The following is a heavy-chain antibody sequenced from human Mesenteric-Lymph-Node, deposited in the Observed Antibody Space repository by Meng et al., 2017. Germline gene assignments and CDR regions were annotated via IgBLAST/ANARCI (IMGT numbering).Heavy chain of an antibody. J-gene: IGHJ4*02. CDR1: GFTFSSNG. Sequence: EVQLLESGGGLVHPGGSLRLSWEASGFTFSSNGMNWVRQAPGKGLEWVSSISGSGPVTYYADSVKGRFTISRDNSKNTLYLQMNSLKAEDTAVYYCAKALTTVTTAVDYWGQGTLVTVSS. CDR3: AKALTTVTTAVDY. V-gene: IGHV3-23*01. D-gene: IGHD4-17*01. CDR2: ISGSGPVT.